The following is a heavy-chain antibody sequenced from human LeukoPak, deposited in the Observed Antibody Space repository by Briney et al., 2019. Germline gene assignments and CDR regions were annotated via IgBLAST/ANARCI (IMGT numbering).Heavy chain of an antibody. CDR1: GGSISSGDYY. Sequence: SETLSLTCTVSGGSISSGDYYWSWIRQPPGKGLEWIGYIYYSGSTNYNPSLKSRVTISVDTSKNQFSLKLSSVTAADTAVYYCARGDDTTGYFDLWGRGTLVTVSS. D-gene: IGHD3-9*01. CDR2: IYYSGST. V-gene: IGHV4-61*08. CDR3: ARGDDTTGYFDL. J-gene: IGHJ2*01.